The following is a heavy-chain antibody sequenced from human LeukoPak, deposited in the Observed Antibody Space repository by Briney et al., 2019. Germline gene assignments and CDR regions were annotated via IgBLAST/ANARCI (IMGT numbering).Heavy chain of an antibody. CDR2: IYSGGST. CDR1: GFTVSSNY. D-gene: IGHD4-23*01. CDR3: ARDFGGNSDF. Sequence: PGGSLRLSCAASGFTVSSNYMSWVRQAPGKGLEWVSVIYSGGSTYYADSVKGRFTISRDIAKNTLYLQMNTLTAEDTAVYYCARDFGGNSDFWGQGTLVTVPS. J-gene: IGHJ4*02. V-gene: IGHV3-66*01.